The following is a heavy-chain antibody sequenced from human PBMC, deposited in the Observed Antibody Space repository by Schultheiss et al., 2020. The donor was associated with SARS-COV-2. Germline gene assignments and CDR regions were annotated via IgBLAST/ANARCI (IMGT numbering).Heavy chain of an antibody. CDR1: GFSLSTSGMC. Sequence: SGPTLVKPTQTLTLTCTFSGFSLSTSGMCVSWIRQPPGKGLEWIGYIYYSGSTYYNPSLKSRVTISVDTSKNQFSLKLSSVTAADTAVYYCAREGIAARGAYNWFDPWGQGTPVTVSS. CDR2: IYYSGST. J-gene: IGHJ5*02. D-gene: IGHD6-6*01. V-gene: IGHV4-30-4*08. CDR3: AREGIAARGAYNWFDP.